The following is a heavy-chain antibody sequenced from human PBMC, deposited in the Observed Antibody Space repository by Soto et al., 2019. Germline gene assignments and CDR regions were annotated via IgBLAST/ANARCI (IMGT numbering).Heavy chain of an antibody. D-gene: IGHD6-19*01. CDR3: ARDRKEQWLTPEYFQH. V-gene: IGHV1-8*01. Sequence: GASVKVSCKASGYTFTSYDINWVRQATGQGLEWMGWMNPNSGNTGYAQKFQGRVTMTRNTSISTAYMELSSLRSEGTAVYYCARDRKEQWLTPEYFQHWGQGTLVTVSS. CDR1: GYTFTSYD. J-gene: IGHJ1*01. CDR2: MNPNSGNT.